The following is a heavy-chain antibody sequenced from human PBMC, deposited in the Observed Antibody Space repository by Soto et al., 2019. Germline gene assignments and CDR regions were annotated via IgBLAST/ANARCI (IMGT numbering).Heavy chain of an antibody. J-gene: IGHJ5*02. D-gene: IGHD1-1*01. CDR2: IYATGTT. CDR3: VRDGTKTLRDWFDP. V-gene: IGHV4-4*07. Sequence: SETLTLTCPVSGSSISGFYWSWIRKSAGKGLEWIGRIYATGTTDYNPSLKSRVMMSVDTSKKQFSLKLRSVTAADTAVYYCVRDGTKTLRDWFDPWGQGISVTVSS. CDR1: GSSISGFY.